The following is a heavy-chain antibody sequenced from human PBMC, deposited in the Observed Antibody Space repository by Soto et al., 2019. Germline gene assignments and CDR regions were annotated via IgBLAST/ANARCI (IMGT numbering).Heavy chain of an antibody. CDR3: ARGGVQGADAFDI. CDR1: GFTVSSNY. Sequence: GGSLRLSCAASGFTVSSNYMSWVRQAPGKGLEWVSVIYSGGSTYYADSVKGRFTISRDNSKNTLYLQMNSLRAEDTAVYYCARGGVQGADAFDIWGQGTMVTVSS. V-gene: IGHV3-53*01. J-gene: IGHJ3*02. D-gene: IGHD3-16*01. CDR2: IYSGGST.